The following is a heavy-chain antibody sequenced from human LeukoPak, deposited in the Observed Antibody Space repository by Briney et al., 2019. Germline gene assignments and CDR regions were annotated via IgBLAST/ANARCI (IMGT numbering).Heavy chain of an antibody. CDR2: INPSGGST. J-gene: IGHJ6*02. D-gene: IGHD3-3*01. Sequence: ASVKVSCKASGYTFTSYYMHWVRQAPGQGLEWMGIINPSGGSTSYAQKFQGRVTMTRDMSTSTVYMELSSLRSEDTAVYYCARDDYDFWSGLPLVGMDVWGQGTTVTVSS. CDR3: ARDDYDFWSGLPLVGMDV. V-gene: IGHV1-46*01. CDR1: GYTFTSYY.